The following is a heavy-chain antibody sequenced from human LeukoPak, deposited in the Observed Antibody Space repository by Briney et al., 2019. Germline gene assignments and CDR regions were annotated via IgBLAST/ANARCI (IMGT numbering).Heavy chain of an antibody. CDR2: INPNSGGT. CDR3: ARDLGVGATGYYYGMDV. V-gene: IGHV1-2*02. J-gene: IGHJ6*02. D-gene: IGHD1-26*01. CDR1: GYTFTGYY. Sequence: ASVKVSCKASGYTFTGYYMHWVRQAPGQGLEWMGWINPNSGGTNYAQKFQGRVTKTRDTSISTAYMELSRLRSDDTAVYYCARDLGVGATGYYYGMDVWGQGTTVTVSS.